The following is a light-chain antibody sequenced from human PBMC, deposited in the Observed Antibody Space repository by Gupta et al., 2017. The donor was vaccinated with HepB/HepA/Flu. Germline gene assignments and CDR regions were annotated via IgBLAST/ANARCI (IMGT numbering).Light chain of an antibody. Sequence: EIVMTQSPATLSVSPGERATLSCRASQSVSSKLAWYQQKPGQAPRLLIYGASTGATGIPARFSGSGSGTDFTLTISSLQSEDFAVYYCQQENNCPLTFGHGTKVDIK. J-gene: IGKJ3*01. CDR3: QQENNCPLT. CDR2: GAS. CDR1: QSVSSK. V-gene: IGKV3-15*01.